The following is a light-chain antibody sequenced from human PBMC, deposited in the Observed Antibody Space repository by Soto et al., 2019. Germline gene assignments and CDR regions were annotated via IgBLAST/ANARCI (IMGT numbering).Light chain of an antibody. CDR2: AAS. Sequence: DIQMTQSPSSLAASVGDRVTITCRASQSISSYLNWYQQKPGKAPELLIYAASILQSGVPSRFSGSGSGTDFTLTISSLQPEDFATYYCQQSYSTPLTLGQGTKVEIK. V-gene: IGKV1-39*01. CDR1: QSISSY. J-gene: IGKJ1*01. CDR3: QQSYSTPLT.